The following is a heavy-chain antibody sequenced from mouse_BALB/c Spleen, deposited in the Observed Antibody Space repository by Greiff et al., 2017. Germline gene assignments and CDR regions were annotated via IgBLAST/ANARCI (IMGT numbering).Heavy chain of an antibody. V-gene: IGHV5-12-1*01. CDR3: ARHEDDYDMDY. J-gene: IGHJ4*01. D-gene: IGHD2-4*01. Sequence: EVKLVESGGGLVKPGGSLKLSCAASGFAFSSYDMSWVRQTPEKRLEWVAYISSGGGSTYYPDTVKGRFTISRDNAKNTLYLQMSSLKYEDTAMYYCARHEDDYDMDYWGQGTSVTVSS. CDR2: ISSGGGST. CDR1: GFAFSSYD.